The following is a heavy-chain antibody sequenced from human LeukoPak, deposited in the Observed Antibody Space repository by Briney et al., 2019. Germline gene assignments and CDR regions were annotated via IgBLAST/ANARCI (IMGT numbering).Heavy chain of an antibody. CDR2: ISAYSGNT. J-gene: IGHJ6*03. Sequence: ASVTVSCTASGYTFTSYGISWVRQAPGEGLEWMGWISAYSGNTNYAEKLQGRVTMTTDTSTSTAYMELRSLRSDDTAVYYCARDARYSGSQSARHYYYYYMDVWGKGTTVTVSS. CDR3: ARDARYSGSQSARHYYYYYMDV. CDR1: GYTFTSYG. V-gene: IGHV1-18*01. D-gene: IGHD1-26*01.